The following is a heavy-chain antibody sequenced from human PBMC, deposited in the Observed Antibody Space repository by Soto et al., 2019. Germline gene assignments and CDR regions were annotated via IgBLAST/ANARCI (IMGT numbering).Heavy chain of an antibody. CDR2: IIPIFGTA. CDR1: GGTFSSYA. CDR3: ARGLIAAAGTDYYYGMDV. V-gene: IGHV1-69*13. D-gene: IGHD6-13*01. J-gene: IGHJ6*02. Sequence: SVKVSCKASGGTFSSYAISWVRQAPGQGLEWMGGIIPIFGTANYAQKFQGRVTITADESTSTAYMELSSLRSEDTAVYYCARGLIAAAGTDYYYGMDVWGQGTTVTVSS.